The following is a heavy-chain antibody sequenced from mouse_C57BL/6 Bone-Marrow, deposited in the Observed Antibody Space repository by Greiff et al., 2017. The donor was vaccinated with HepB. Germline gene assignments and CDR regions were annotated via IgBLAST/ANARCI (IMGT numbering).Heavy chain of an antibody. D-gene: IGHD1-1*01. CDR3: TRRHYGSSYYAMDY. CDR1: GFTFSSYA. CDR2: ISSGGDYI. J-gene: IGHJ4*01. Sequence: EVQLVESGEGLVKPGGSLKLSCAASGFTFSSYAMSWVRQTPEKRLEWVASISSGGDYIYYADTVKGRFTISRDNARNTLYLQMSSLKSEDTAMYYSTRRHYGSSYYAMDYWGQGTSVTVSS. V-gene: IGHV5-9-1*02.